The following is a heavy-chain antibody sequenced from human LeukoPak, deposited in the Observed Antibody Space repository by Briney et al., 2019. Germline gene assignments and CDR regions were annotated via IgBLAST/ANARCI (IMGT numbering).Heavy chain of an antibody. V-gene: IGHV4-59*08. D-gene: IGHD1-26*01. CDR1: GGFISSYY. CDR2: IYYSGST. J-gene: IGHJ4*02. Sequence: AETLSLTRPLSGGFISSYYWSWIRQPPGEGLEWIGYIYYSGSTNYNPSLKSGVTISVDTSKNQFSLKLSSVTAADTAVYYCARHRIVGAYYFDYWGQGTLVTVSS. CDR3: ARHRIVGAYYFDY.